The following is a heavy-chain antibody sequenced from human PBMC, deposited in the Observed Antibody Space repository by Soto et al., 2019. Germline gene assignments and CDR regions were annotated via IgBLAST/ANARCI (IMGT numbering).Heavy chain of an antibody. CDR1: GYSFTSYW. CDR3: ARHRGYTVTTPFDY. CDR2: IYPGDSDT. J-gene: IGHJ4*02. V-gene: IGHV5-51*01. D-gene: IGHD4-17*01. Sequence: ESLTISFKGSGYSFTSYWIGLVRQMPGKGLEWMGIIYPGDSDTRYSPSFQGQVTISADKSISTAYLQWSSLKASDTAMYYCARHRGYTVTTPFDYWGQGTLVTVSS.